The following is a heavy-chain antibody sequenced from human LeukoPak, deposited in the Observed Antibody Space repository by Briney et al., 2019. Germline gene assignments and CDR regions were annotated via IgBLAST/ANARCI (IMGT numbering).Heavy chain of an antibody. J-gene: IGHJ4*02. V-gene: IGHV4-59*08. CDR3: ARLSYDTSGYWPDYFDH. CDR1: GGSISSYY. D-gene: IGHD3-22*01. CDR2: IYYSGST. Sequence: PSETLSLTCTVSGGSISSYYWSWIRQPPGKGLEWIGYIYYSGSTKYSPSLKSRVTISVDTSKNHFSLNLRSVTAADTAVYYCARLSYDTSGYWPDYFDHWGQGTLVTASS.